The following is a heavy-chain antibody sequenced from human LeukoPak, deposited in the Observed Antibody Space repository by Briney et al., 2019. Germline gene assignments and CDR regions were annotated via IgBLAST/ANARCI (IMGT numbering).Heavy chain of an antibody. CDR2: IYYSGST. CDR1: GGSISSYY. V-gene: IGHV4-59*12. D-gene: IGHD2-2*01. J-gene: IGHJ5*02. CDR3: ARGEDIVVVPAAIWFDP. Sequence: SETLSLTCTVSGGSISSYYWSWVRQPPGKGLEWIGYIYYSGSTNYNPSIKSRVTISVDTTKNQFSLKLSSVTAADTAVYYCARGEDIVVVPAAIWFDPWGQGTLVTVSS.